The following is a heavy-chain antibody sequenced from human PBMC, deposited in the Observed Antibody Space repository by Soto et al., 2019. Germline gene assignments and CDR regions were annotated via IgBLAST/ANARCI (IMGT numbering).Heavy chain of an antibody. CDR1: GFTFSNTG. CDR3: TTYSYNTSIIVRFDY. CDR2: VKSKNNGGTT. D-gene: IGHD3-22*01. J-gene: IGHJ4*01. Sequence: GGSLRLSWAAPGFTFSNTGINWVRQPPGKGLEWVGRVKSKNNGGTTDFAAPVKGRFAISRDDSKNMVYLEMNSLQAEDTAMYYCTTYSYNTSIIVRFDYWGHGTLVTVSS. V-gene: IGHV3-15*07.